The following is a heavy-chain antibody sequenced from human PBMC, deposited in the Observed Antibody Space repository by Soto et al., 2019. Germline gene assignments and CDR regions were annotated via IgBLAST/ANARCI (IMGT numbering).Heavy chain of an antibody. D-gene: IGHD3-16*01. CDR2: ISYDGSNK. CDR1: GFTFSSYG. V-gene: IGHV3-30*18. J-gene: IGHJ4*02. CDR3: AKDRGEGFDY. Sequence: GGSLRLSCAASGFTFSSYGMHWVRQAPGKGLEWVAVISYDGSNKYYADSVKGRFTISRDNSKNTLYLQMNSLRAEHTAVYYCAKDRGEGFDYWGQGTLVTVSS.